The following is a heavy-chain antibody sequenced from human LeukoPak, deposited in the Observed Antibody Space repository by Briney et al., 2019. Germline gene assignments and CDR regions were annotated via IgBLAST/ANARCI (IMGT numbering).Heavy chain of an antibody. CDR2: ISRTGYTI. J-gene: IGHJ6*02. V-gene: IGHV3-11*01. CDR1: GFTFSDYY. Sequence: KPGGSLRLSCAASGFTFSDYYLHWIRQAPGKGLEWVSSISRTGYTIYYADSVKGRFTMSRDNAKNSLYLQMNSLRAEDTAVYYCARSDGMDVWGQGTTVTVSS. CDR3: ARSDGMDV.